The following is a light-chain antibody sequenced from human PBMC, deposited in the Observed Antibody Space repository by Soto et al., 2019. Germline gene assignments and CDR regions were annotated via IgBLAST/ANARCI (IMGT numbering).Light chain of an antibody. Sequence: DIQMTQSPSSLSASAGDRVTITCQANRAIRNYLNWYQQKPGKAPKLLLYDAYNLETGVPSRFSGSGSETYFTFTISSLQPEDIATYDGQQYDNLPCTFGEGTKVEIK. CDR2: DAY. J-gene: IGKJ1*01. CDR3: QQYDNLPCT. CDR1: RAIRNY. V-gene: IGKV1-33*01.